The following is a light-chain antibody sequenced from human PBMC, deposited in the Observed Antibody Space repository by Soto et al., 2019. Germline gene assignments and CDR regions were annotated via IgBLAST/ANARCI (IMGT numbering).Light chain of an antibody. CDR1: QSISSW. CDR3: QQYNSSPWT. J-gene: IGKJ1*01. V-gene: IGKV1-5*03. Sequence: DLPMTQSPSTLSASVGDRVTITCRASQSISSWLAWYQQKPGKAPKLLIYKASSLESGVPSRFSGSGSGTEFTLTISSLQPDDFATYYCQQYNSSPWTFGQGTKEEIK. CDR2: KAS.